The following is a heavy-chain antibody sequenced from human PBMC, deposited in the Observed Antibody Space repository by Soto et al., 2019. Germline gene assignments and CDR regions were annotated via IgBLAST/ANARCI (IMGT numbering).Heavy chain of an antibody. D-gene: IGHD2-15*01. CDR1: DYSISSNTW. J-gene: IGHJ5*02. Sequence: PSETLSLTCAVSDYSISSNTWWGWIRQPPGKGLEWIGYIYYSGSTYYNPSLQSRVTMSVDSSKNQFSLILSSVTAVDTAVYYCARSVLRNWFDPWGQGTLVTVSS. V-gene: IGHV4-28*01. CDR2: IYYSGST. CDR3: ARSVLRNWFDP.